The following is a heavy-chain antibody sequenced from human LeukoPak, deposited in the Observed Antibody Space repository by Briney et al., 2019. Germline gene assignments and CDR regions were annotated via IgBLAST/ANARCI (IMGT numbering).Heavy chain of an antibody. Sequence: SVKVSCKASGGTFSSYTISWVRQAPGQGLEWMGRIIPILGVPNYAQKFQGRVTITADKSTSTAYMELSSLRPEDTAVYYCARGLTGYYDFWSGYYLDYWGQGTLVTVSS. J-gene: IGHJ4*02. CDR3: ARGLTGYYDFWSGYYLDY. D-gene: IGHD3-3*01. CDR1: GGTFSSYT. V-gene: IGHV1-69*02. CDR2: IIPILGVP.